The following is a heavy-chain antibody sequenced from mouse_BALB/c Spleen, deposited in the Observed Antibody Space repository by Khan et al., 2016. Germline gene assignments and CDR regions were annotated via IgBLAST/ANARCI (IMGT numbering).Heavy chain of an antibody. Sequence: QVQLKESGPGLVAPSQSLSITCTVSGFSLIAYGVNWVRQPPGKSLEWLGMIWGDGTTDYNSALKSRLNITKDNSKRQVFLKMNSLQTDDTARYYCARDGWGYYAMDYWGQGTSVTVSS. CDR1: GFSLIAYG. V-gene: IGHV2-6-7*01. CDR3: ARDGWGYYAMDY. J-gene: IGHJ4*01. CDR2: IWGDGTT. D-gene: IGHD2-2*01.